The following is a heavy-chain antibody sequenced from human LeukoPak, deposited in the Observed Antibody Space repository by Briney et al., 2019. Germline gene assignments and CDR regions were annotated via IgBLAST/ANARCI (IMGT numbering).Heavy chain of an antibody. D-gene: IGHD3-16*02. Sequence: GASVKVSCKASGYTFTSYYMHWVRQAPGQGLEWMGIINPSGGGTSYAQRFQGRLTMTRDTSTSTVYMELNSLRSEDTAVYYCARDFISILRDTLDYWGQGTLVTVSS. CDR2: INPSGGGT. V-gene: IGHV1-46*01. J-gene: IGHJ4*02. CDR1: GYTFTSYY. CDR3: ARDFISILRDTLDY.